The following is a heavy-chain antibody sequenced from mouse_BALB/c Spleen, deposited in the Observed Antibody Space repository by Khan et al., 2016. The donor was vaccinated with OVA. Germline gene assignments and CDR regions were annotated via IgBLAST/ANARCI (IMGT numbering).Heavy chain of an antibody. CDR2: ITYSGST. J-gene: IGHJ4*01. V-gene: IGHV3-2*02. CDR1: GYSITTNYA. CDR3: AGKNYNGYAVDY. D-gene: IGHD1-1*01. Sequence: VQLKESGPGLVKPSQSLSLTCTVTGYSITTNYAWDWIRQLPGNKLELMGYITYSGSTSYNPTFKSRTSITRDTSTNQSFLQLNSVTTEDTATYDCAGKNYNGYAVDYWGQGTSVTVSS.